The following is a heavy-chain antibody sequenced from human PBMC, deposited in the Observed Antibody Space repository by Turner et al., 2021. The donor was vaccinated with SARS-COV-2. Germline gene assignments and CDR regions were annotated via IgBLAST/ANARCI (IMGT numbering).Heavy chain of an antibody. CDR1: GYTFSNYD. CDR2: MNPNSGNT. D-gene: IGHD3-16*02. V-gene: IGHV1-8*01. CDR3: ARGMFRFGGVIVRPFDY. J-gene: IGHJ4*02. Sequence: QVQLVQSGAEVKKPGASVKVSCKASGYTFSNYDINWVRQATGQGLEWMGWMNPNSGNTGHAQKFQGRVTMTRNTSISTAYMELSSLRSEDTAVYYCARGMFRFGGVIVRPFDYWGQGTLVTVSS.